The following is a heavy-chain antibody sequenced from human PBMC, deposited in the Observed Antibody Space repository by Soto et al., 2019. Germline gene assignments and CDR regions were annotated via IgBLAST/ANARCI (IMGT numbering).Heavy chain of an antibody. CDR1: GFIFCNYV. V-gene: IGHV3-30-3*01. D-gene: IGHD2-21*01. Sequence: QVQLVESGGGVVQPGRSLRLSCAASGFIFCNYVMYWVRQAPGKGLEWVAFMSYDGTTKYYADSVKGRFTISRDNSKNTLYLQMNYLRPEDTGVYYCAREVLWSRYFDYWGQGTLVTVSS. J-gene: IGHJ4*02. CDR3: AREVLWSRYFDY. CDR2: MSYDGTTK.